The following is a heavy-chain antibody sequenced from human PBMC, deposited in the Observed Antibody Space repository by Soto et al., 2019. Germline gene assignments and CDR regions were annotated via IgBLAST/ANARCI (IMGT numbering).Heavy chain of an antibody. CDR3: ATDQPGDDGFWSGYLNPGYFYH. CDR2: ISSGSRYI. CDR1: GFTFSAFS. V-gene: IGHV3-21*02. D-gene: IGHD3-3*01. Sequence: EVKLVESGGGLVSPGGSLRLSCAASGFTFSAFSMNWIRQAPGKGLEWVSSISSGSRYIYYADSVKGRFTTSRDDAKNSLYLQINGLRAEVTAVYYCATDQPGDDGFWSGYLNPGYFYHWGQGTLVTVSS. J-gene: IGHJ1*01.